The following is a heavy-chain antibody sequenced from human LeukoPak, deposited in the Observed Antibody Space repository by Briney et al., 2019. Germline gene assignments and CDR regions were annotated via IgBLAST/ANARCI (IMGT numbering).Heavy chain of an antibody. Sequence: GGSLRLSCAASGFTFDDYAMHWVRQAPGKGLEWVSGISWNSGSIGYADSVKGRFTISRDNAKNSLYLQMNSLRAEDTALYYCAKVQDCSSTSCYSTCYYGMDVWGQGATVTVSS. J-gene: IGHJ6*02. D-gene: IGHD2-2*01. V-gene: IGHV3-9*01. CDR2: ISWNSGSI. CDR1: GFTFDDYA. CDR3: AKVQDCSSTSCYSTCYYGMDV.